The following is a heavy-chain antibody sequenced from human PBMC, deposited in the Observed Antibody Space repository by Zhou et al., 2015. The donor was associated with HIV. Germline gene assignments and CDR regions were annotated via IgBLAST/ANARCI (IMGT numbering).Heavy chain of an antibody. Sequence: EVQLVESGGGVVQPGRSLRLSCAASGFTLSSYWMTWVRQAPGKGLEWVSVIDSTGDKTHYADSVKGRFTISRDNSKNTLYLQMNGLRAEDTAVYYCAKVPSSGYYYVMDVWGQGTTVTVSS. CDR3: AKVPSSGYYYVMDV. D-gene: IGHD6-19*01. J-gene: IGHJ6*02. CDR1: GFTLSSYW. CDR2: IDSTGDKT. V-gene: IGHV3-23*04.